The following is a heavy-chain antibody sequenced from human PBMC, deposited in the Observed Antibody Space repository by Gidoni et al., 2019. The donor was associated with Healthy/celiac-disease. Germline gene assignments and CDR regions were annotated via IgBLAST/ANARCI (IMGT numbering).Heavy chain of an antibody. Sequence: QVQLVQSGAEVKQPGASVKVSCKASGYTFTSYAMHWVRQAPGQRLKWMGWINAGNGNTKYSQKFQGRVTITRDTSASTAYMELSSLRSEDTAVYYCASGYGDYWYFDLWGRGTLVTVSS. CDR1: GYTFTSYA. CDR2: INAGNGNT. CDR3: ASGYGDYWYFDL. J-gene: IGHJ2*01. D-gene: IGHD4-17*01. V-gene: IGHV1-3*01.